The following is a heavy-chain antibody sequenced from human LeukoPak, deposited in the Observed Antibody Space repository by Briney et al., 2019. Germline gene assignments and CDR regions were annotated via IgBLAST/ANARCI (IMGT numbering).Heavy chain of an antibody. CDR3: ASNIVVVPAAIIYCYYYMDV. Sequence: SETLSLTCTVSGGSISSSSYYWGWIRQPPGKGLEWIGSIYYSGSTYYNPSLKSRVTISVDTSKNQFSLKLSSVTAADTAVYYCASNIVVVPAAIIYCYYYMDVWGKGTTVTVSS. CDR2: IYYSGST. D-gene: IGHD2-2*02. J-gene: IGHJ6*03. V-gene: IGHV4-39*01. CDR1: GGSISSSSYY.